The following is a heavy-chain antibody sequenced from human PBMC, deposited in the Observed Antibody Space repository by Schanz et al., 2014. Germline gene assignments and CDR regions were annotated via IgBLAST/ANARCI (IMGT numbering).Heavy chain of an antibody. J-gene: IGHJ3*01. Sequence: EVQLVESGGGLAQPGGSLRLSCAASGITFSGYSMNWVRQAPGKGLEWVSYISGSSSTKYYADSVKGRFTISRDNGKNSLDLQMKSVRAEDAAVFFCARDYESALSPPRHDAFDVWGQGTVVTVSS. V-gene: IGHV3-48*01. CDR2: ISGSSSTK. CDR1: GITFSGYS. CDR3: ARDYESALSPPRHDAFDV. D-gene: IGHD3-22*01.